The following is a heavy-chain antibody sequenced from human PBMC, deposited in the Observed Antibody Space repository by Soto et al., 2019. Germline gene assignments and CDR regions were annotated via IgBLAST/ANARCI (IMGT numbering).Heavy chain of an antibody. CDR2: IVVGSGNT. CDR1: GFTFTSSA. V-gene: IGHV1-58*01. J-gene: IGHJ6*02. Sequence: QMQVVQSGPEVKKPGTSVKVSCKASGFTFTSSAVQWVRQARGQRLEWIGWIVVGSGNTNYAQKFQERVTITRDMSTSTAYMELSSLRSEDTAVYYCAADRRRDSSGYYPPYYYYYGMDVWGQGTTVTVSS. CDR3: AADRRRDSSGYYPPYYYYYGMDV. D-gene: IGHD3-22*01.